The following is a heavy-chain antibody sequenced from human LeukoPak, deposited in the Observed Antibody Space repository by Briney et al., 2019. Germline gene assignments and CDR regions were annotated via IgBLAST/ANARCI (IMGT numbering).Heavy chain of an antibody. CDR1: GGSISGSNYY. Sequence: SETLSLTCTVSGGSISGSNYYWGWIRQPPGKGLEWIGCIYYSGNTYYNPTLKSRVTISVDTSKNLFSLRLTSVTAADTAVYYCARQKSETGSYLDYWGQGTLVTVSS. J-gene: IGHJ4*02. CDR3: ARQKSETGSYLDY. CDR2: IYYSGNT. D-gene: IGHD7-27*01. V-gene: IGHV4-39*01.